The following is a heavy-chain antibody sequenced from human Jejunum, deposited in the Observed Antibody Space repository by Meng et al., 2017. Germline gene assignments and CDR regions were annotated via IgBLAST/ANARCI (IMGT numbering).Heavy chain of an antibody. Sequence: LQRKACGPGLVGPLGALALTCPVFGGFSSIYGWNWLRQPPGKGLEWIGKMHQSGSSNYNPSLKSRLTMSVDESKNHFSLKLNSVTAADTAVYYCARGWKYAWFNWGQGTLVTVSS. CDR1: GGFSSIYG. D-gene: IGHD1-7*01. J-gene: IGHJ4*02. CDR3: ARGWKYAWFN. CDR2: MHQSGSS. V-gene: IGHV4-4*02.